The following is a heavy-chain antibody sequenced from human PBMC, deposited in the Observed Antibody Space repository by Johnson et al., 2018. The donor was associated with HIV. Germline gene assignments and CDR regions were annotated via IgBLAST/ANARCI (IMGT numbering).Heavy chain of an antibody. CDR3: ARDGPWLQSQRDAFDI. CDR2: INQDGSEK. J-gene: IGHJ3*02. V-gene: IGHV3-7*01. Sequence: VQLVESGGGVVQPGGSLRLSCAASGFTFSSYGMHWVRQTPGKGLEWVANINQDGSEKYYVDSVKGRFTISRDDAKNSLYLQMNSLRAEDTAVYYCARDGPWLQSQRDAFDIWGQGTMVTVSS. D-gene: IGHD5-24*01. CDR1: GFTFSSYG.